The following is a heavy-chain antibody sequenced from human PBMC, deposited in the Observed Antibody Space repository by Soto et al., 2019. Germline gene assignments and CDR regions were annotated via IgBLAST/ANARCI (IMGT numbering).Heavy chain of an antibody. CDR1: GFTFSNYA. J-gene: IGHJ4*02. CDR3: ARAGEYREFDY. V-gene: IGHV3-30-3*01. Sequence: GGSLRLSCAASGFTFSNYAIHWVRQAPGKGLEWVAVISYDGSKKYYADSVKGRFTISRDNSKSTLYLQMNSLRVEDTAVYYCARAGEYREFDYWGQGTLVTVSS. CDR2: ISYDGSKK. D-gene: IGHD3-16*01.